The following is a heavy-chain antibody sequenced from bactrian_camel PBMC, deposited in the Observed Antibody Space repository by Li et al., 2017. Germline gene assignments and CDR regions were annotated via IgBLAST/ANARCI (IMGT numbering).Heavy chain of an antibody. CDR1: GSCTRW. CDR3: AADRVACRQVGYPMDY. V-gene: IGHV3S1*01. CDR2: IFTGGGSS. J-gene: IGHJ4*01. Sequence: VQLVESGGGAVQAGGSLRLSCKVTGSCTRWMGWFREAPGKDREGVAVIFTGGGSSYCSDSVKGRSTISLDSPRNTLVLEMNNLKPEDTAMYYCAADRVACRQVGYPMDYRGHGTQVTVS. D-gene: IGHD5*01.